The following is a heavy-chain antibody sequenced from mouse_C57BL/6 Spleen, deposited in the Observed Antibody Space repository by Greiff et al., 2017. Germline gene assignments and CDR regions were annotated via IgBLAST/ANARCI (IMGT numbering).Heavy chain of an antibody. CDR3: ARGGFITTVGGYFDV. J-gene: IGHJ1*03. CDR2: ISSGSSTI. CDR1: GFTFSDYG. Sequence: DVKLVESGGGLVKPGGSLKLSCAASGFTFSDYGMHWVRQAPEKGLEWVAYISSGSSTIYYADTVKGRFTISRDNAKNTLFLQMTSLRSEETAMDYCARGGFITTVGGYFDVWGTGTTVTVSS. V-gene: IGHV5-17*01. D-gene: IGHD1-1*01.